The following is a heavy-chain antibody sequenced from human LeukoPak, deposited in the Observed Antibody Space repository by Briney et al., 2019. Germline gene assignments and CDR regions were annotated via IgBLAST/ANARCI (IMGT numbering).Heavy chain of an antibody. D-gene: IGHD3-16*01. J-gene: IGHJ4*02. CDR1: GFTFSSYW. V-gene: IGHV3-74*01. Sequence: PGGSLRLSCAASGFTFSSYWMHWVRQAPGKGLVWVSRINSVGSSTSYVDSVKGRFTISRDNAKNSLYLQMNSLRAEDTAVYYCARDGFWGPFDYWGQGTLVTVSS. CDR2: INSVGSST. CDR3: ARDGFWGPFDY.